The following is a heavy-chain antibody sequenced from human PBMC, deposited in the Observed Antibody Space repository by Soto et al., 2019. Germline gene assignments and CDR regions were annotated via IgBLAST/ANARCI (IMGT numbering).Heavy chain of an antibody. D-gene: IGHD5-18*01. Sequence: EVQLVESGGGLVQPGGSLRLSCAASGFTFSSYSMNWVRQAPGKGLEWVSYISSSSSTIYYADSVKGRFTISRDNAKNSLSLQMNSMRDEDTAVYYCAREVGGYSYGSDDYWGQGTLVTVSS. CDR1: GFTFSSYS. CDR3: AREVGGYSYGSDDY. J-gene: IGHJ4*02. CDR2: ISSSSSTI. V-gene: IGHV3-48*02.